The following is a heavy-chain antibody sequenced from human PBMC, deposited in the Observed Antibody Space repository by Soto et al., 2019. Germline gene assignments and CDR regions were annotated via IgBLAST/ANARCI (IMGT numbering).Heavy chain of an antibody. D-gene: IGHD2-2*01. J-gene: IGHJ6*03. CDR2: IYYSGST. Sequence: PSETLSLTCTVSGGSISSYYWSWIRQPPGKGLEWIGYIYYSGSTNYNPSLKSRVTISVDTSKNQFSLKLSSVTAADTAVYYCASSSSRSIAYYYMDVWGKGTTVTVSS. CDR1: GGSISSYY. CDR3: ASSSSRSIAYYYMDV. V-gene: IGHV4-59*08.